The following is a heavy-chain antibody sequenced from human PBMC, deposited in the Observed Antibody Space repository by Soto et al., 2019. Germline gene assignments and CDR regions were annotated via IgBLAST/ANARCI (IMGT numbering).Heavy chain of an antibody. CDR2: ISSSSSYI. Sequence: GGSLRLSCAASGFTFSSYSMNWVRQAPGKGLEWVSSISSSSSYIYYADSVKGRFTISRDNAKNSLYLQMNSLRAEDTAVYYCARAPYSRGWLDFDYWGQGTLVTAPS. D-gene: IGHD6-19*01. CDR3: ARAPYSRGWLDFDY. J-gene: IGHJ4*02. CDR1: GFTFSSYS. V-gene: IGHV3-21*01.